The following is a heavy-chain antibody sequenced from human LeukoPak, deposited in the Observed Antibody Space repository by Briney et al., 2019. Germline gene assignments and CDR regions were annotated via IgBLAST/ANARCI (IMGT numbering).Heavy chain of an antibody. CDR2: IYHSGST. CDR1: GGSISIGGYY. Sequence: SQTLSLTCTVSGGSISIGGYYWSWIRQPPGKGLEWIGYIYHSGSTNYNPSLKSRVTISVDKSKNQFSLKLSSVTAADTAVYYCAREALGYCSGGSCYSPSDYWGQGTLVTVSS. D-gene: IGHD2-15*01. CDR3: AREALGYCSGGSCYSPSDY. J-gene: IGHJ4*02. V-gene: IGHV4-30-2*01.